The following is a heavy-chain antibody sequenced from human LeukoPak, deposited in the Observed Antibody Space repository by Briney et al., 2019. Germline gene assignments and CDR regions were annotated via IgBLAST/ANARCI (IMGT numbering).Heavy chain of an antibody. V-gene: IGHV3-7*03. CDR1: GFTVSSNY. D-gene: IGHD3-10*01. Sequence: PGGSLRLSCAASGFTVSSNYMSWVRQAPGKGLEWVANIRQDGNEKNYVDSVKGRFTISRDNAKNSLYLHMNSLRVEDTAVYYCARDQPFGSYWGQGTLVTVSS. CDR2: IRQDGNEK. CDR3: ARDQPFGSY. J-gene: IGHJ4*02.